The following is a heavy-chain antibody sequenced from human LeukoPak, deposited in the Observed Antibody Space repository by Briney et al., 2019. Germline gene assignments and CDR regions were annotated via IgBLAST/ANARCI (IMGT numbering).Heavy chain of an antibody. J-gene: IGHJ4*02. V-gene: IGHV3-30*04. Sequence: GGSLRLSCAASGFTFSSYAMHWVRQAPGKGLEWVAVISYDGSNKYYADSVKGRFTISRDNSKNTLYLHINSLRAEDTALYYCVKDNPLDYWGQGTLVIVSS. CDR2: ISYDGSNK. CDR3: VKDNPLDY. CDR1: GFTFSSYA. D-gene: IGHD1-14*01.